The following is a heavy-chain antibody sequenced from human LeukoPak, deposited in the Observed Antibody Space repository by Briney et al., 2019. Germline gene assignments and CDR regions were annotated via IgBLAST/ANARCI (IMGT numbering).Heavy chain of an antibody. Sequence: SVKVSCKASGGTFSSYAISWVRQAPGQGLEWMGRIILILGIANYAQKVQGRVTITADNSTSTAYMELSSLRSEDTAVYYCARGRGSYYYYYYGMDVWGQGTTVTVSS. J-gene: IGHJ6*02. CDR1: GGTFSSYA. V-gene: IGHV1-69*04. CDR2: IILILGIA. D-gene: IGHD1-26*01. CDR3: ARGRGSYYYYYYGMDV.